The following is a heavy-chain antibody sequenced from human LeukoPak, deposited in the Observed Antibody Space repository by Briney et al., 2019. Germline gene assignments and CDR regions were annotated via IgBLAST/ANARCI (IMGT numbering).Heavy chain of an antibody. CDR2: ISGSGGST. J-gene: IGHJ4*02. CDR3: ARDFRWSGYYVDY. CDR1: GFTFSSYA. D-gene: IGHD3-3*01. Sequence: QAGGSLRPSCAASGFTFSSYAMSWVRQAPGKGLEWVSAISGSGGSTYYADSVKGRFTISRDNSKNTLYLQMNSLRAEDTAVYYCARDFRWSGYYVDYWGQGTLVTVSS. V-gene: IGHV3-23*01.